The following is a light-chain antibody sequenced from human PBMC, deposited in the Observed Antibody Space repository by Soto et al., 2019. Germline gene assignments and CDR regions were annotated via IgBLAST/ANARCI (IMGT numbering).Light chain of an antibody. J-gene: IGKJ1*01. Sequence: EIEMTQSPATLSVSTGERAPLSCRASQSVSSNLAWYQQKPGQAPRLLIYGASTRATGIPARFSGSGSGTEFTLTISSLQSEDFAVYYCQQYNNWPPWTFGQGTKVEIK. CDR2: GAS. CDR3: QQYNNWPPWT. CDR1: QSVSSN. V-gene: IGKV3-15*01.